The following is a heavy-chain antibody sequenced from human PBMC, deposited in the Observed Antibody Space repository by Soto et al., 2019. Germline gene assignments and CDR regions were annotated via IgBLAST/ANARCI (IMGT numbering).Heavy chain of an antibody. Sequence: QVQLVESGGGVVQPGRSLRLSCAASGFTFSSYGMHWVRQAPGKGLEWVAVIWYDGSNKYYADSVKGRFTISRDNSKNTLYRQLNSLRAEDTTVYYCARVRVAGVDAFDIWGQGTMVTVSS. CDR1: GFTFSSYG. CDR3: ARVRVAGVDAFDI. CDR2: IWYDGSNK. D-gene: IGHD6-19*01. J-gene: IGHJ3*02. V-gene: IGHV3-33*01.